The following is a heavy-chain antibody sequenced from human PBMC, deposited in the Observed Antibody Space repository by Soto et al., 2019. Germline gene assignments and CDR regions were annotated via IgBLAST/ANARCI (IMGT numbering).Heavy chain of an antibody. Sequence: PGGSLRLSCAVSGLTFSKFRMHWVRQAPGKWMVWVSYGMGDGTSTDYEDSVKGRFTISRDNAKNTVFLQMNSLRAEDTAVYYCATLNSFGSDFWGHGTLVTVSS. V-gene: IGHV3-74*01. CDR3: ATLNSFGSDF. CDR1: GLTFSKFR. D-gene: IGHD3-3*01. J-gene: IGHJ4*01. CDR2: GMGDGTST.